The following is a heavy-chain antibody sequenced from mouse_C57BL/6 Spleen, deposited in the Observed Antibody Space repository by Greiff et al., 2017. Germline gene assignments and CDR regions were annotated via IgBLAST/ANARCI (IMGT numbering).Heavy chain of an antibody. CDR3: ARYPDGSECAY. CDR2: INPNYGGT. Sequence: VQLQQSGPELVKPGASVKIPCKASGYTFTDYNMDWVKQSHGKSLEWIGAINPNYGGTIYNQKFKGKATLTVDTSASTAYMQLHSLTSEDSAVYYWARYPDGSECAYWGQRTLVTVSA. J-gene: IGHJ3*01. V-gene: IGHV1-18*01. CDR1: GYTFTDYN.